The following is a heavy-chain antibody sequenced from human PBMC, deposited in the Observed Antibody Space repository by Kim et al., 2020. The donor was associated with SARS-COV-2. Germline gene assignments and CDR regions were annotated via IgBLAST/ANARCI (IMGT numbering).Heavy chain of an antibody. Sequence: YNPARKSRVTISVDTSKNQFSLKLSSVTAADTAVYYWARHDESYSGSVYWGQGTLVTVSS. D-gene: IGHD1-26*01. CDR3: ARHDESYSGSVY. V-gene: IGHV4-39*01. J-gene: IGHJ4*02.